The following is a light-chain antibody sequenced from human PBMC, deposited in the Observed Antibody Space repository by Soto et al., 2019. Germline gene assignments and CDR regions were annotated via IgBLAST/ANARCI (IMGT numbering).Light chain of an antibody. J-gene: IGKJ1*01. Sequence: EIEMSQSPDSLAEYLSERATINCKSSQSVLYSSNNKNYLAWYQQKPGQPPKLLIYWASTRESGVPDRFSGSRAGTEFTPPTSSLLHAEEAVNYCHQQYNSLTWTFGQGTKVDIK. CDR2: WAS. CDR3: HQQYNSLTWT. V-gene: IGKV4-1*01. CDR1: QSVLYSSNNKNY.